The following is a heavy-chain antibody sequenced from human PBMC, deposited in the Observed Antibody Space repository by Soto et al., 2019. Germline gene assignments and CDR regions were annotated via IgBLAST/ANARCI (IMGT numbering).Heavy chain of an antibody. V-gene: IGHV3-30-3*01. CDR1: GFNFGHYA. Sequence: QVQLVESGGGVVQPGRSLRLSCSASGFNFGHYAMHWVRQAPGKGLEWVAALSFDRSNEYYADSLRGRFTISRDNSKNTLYLQMNSLRAEDTAVYYCARVDYSFGTPFLDYWGQGTLVTVSS. CDR3: ARVDYSFGTPFLDY. D-gene: IGHD4-4*01. J-gene: IGHJ4*02. CDR2: LSFDRSNE.